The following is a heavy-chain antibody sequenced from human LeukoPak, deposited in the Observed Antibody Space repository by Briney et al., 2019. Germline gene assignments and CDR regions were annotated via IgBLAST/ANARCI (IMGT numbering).Heavy chain of an antibody. CDR2: ISYDGSNK. CDR1: GFTFSSYA. Sequence: GGSLRLSCAASGFTFSSYAMHWVRQAPGKGLEWVAVISYDGSNKYYADSVKGRFTISRDNSKNTLYLQMYSLRAEGTAVYYCARDGSPQYYYDWNYFDYWGQGTLVTVSS. CDR3: ARDGSPQYYYDWNYFDY. J-gene: IGHJ4*02. V-gene: IGHV3-30*04. D-gene: IGHD3-22*01.